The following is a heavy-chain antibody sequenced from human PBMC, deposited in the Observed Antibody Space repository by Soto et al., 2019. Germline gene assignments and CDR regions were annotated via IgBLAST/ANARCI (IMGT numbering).Heavy chain of an antibody. CDR3: AHRAATTYSYYFYY. D-gene: IGHD1-1*01. J-gene: IGHJ4*02. CDR1: GFSLSAGGVG. Sequence: QITLKESGPTLVRPTQTLTLTCTFSGFSLSAGGVGVGWIRQPPGKALEWLALIYWDDDKRYSPSLKNRLTITKDTSKNQVVLTMTNVDPVDTATYYCAHRAATTYSYYFYYWGQGTLITVSS. CDR2: IYWDDDK. V-gene: IGHV2-5*02.